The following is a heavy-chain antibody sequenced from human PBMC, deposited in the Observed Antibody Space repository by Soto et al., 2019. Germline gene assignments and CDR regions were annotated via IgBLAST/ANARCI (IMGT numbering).Heavy chain of an antibody. Sequence: QVTLKESGPVLVNPTEPLTLTCTVSGFSLSNARMGVSWIRQPPGKALEWLAHIFSNDEKSYSTSLKSRLTISKDTSKSQVVLTMTNMDPVDTATYYCARIWAVAGIVYFDYWGQGTLVTVSS. CDR3: ARIWAVAGIVYFDY. V-gene: IGHV2-26*01. CDR1: GFSLSNARMG. D-gene: IGHD6-19*01. J-gene: IGHJ4*02. CDR2: IFSNDEK.